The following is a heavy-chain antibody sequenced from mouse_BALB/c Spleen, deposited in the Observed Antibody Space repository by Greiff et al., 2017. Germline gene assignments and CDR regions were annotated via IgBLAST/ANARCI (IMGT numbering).Heavy chain of an antibody. V-gene: IGHV5-4*02. CDR3: ARGLRGGFAY. CDR1: GFTFSDYY. Sequence: EVQLVESGGGLVKPGGSLKLSCAASGFTFSDYYMYWVRQTPEKRLEWVATISDGGSYTYYPDSVKGRFTISRDNAKNNLYLQMSSLKSEDTAMYYCARGLRGGFAYWGQGTLVTVSA. D-gene: IGHD1-1*01. J-gene: IGHJ3*01. CDR2: ISDGGSYT.